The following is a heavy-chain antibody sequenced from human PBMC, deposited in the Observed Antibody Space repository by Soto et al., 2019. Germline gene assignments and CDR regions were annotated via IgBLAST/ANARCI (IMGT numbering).Heavy chain of an antibody. CDR2: IKEDGSEK. CDR3: ARVPKGVYYAFYYYYMDV. J-gene: IGHJ6*03. D-gene: IGHD2-8*01. V-gene: IGHV3-7*01. Sequence: EVQLVESGGGLVQPGGSLRLSCAASGFTFSDYWMSWVRQAPGKGLEWVANIKEDGSEKYYVDSVKGRFTISRDNAQNSLYLHSNTLRAEDTAVYYCARVPKGVYYAFYYYYMDVWGQGSTVTVSS. CDR1: GFTFSDYW.